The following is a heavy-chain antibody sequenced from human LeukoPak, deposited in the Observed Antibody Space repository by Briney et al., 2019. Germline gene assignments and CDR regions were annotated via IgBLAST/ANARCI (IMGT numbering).Heavy chain of an antibody. CDR3: ARVNTVVSRPEGFFDL. CDR2: IYTSGST. CDR1: GGSISSYY. D-gene: IGHD4-17*01. J-gene: IGHJ2*01. Sequence: SETLSLTCTVSGGSISSYYWSWIRQPAGKGLEWIGRIYTSGSTNYNPSLKSRVTMSVDTSKNQFSLRLKSVTAADTAIYYCARVNTVVSRPEGFFDLWGRGTQVTVSS. V-gene: IGHV4-4*07.